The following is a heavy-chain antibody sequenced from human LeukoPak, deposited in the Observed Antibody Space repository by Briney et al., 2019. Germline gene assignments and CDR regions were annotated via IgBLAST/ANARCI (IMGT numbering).Heavy chain of an antibody. CDR3: ARDPGYYYYGMDV. Sequence: GGSLRHSCAVTGFNLRTYWIHWVRHSPGRGLEWVARINGEGSRISYADSVRGRFTISRDNAKNTAYLQMNSLRAEDTALYYCARDPGYYYYGMDVWGQGTTVVVSS. J-gene: IGHJ6*02. CDR1: GFNLRTYW. CDR2: INGEGSRI. V-gene: IGHV3-74*01.